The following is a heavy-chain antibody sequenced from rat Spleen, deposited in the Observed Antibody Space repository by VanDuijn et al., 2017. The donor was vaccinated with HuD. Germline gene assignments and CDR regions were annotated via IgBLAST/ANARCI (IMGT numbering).Heavy chain of an antibody. CDR1: GFTFSDYN. J-gene: IGHJ2*01. CDR2: ISYDGSST. V-gene: IGHV5-7*01. Sequence: EVQLVESGGGLVQPGRSLKLSCAASGFTFSDYNMAWVRQAPKKGLEWVATISYDGSSTYYRDSVKGRFTISRDNAKSTLYLQMDSLSSEDTASYYCARHGGSSGYYFDYWGQGVMVTVSS. CDR3: ARHGGSSGYYFDY. D-gene: IGHD4-1*01.